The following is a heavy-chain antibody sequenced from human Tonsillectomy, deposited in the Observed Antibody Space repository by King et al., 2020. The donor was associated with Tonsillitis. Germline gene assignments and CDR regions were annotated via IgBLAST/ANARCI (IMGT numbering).Heavy chain of an antibody. CDR1: GFTFSTYA. J-gene: IGHJ4*02. CDR2: IRGSGSST. CDR3: ANSVTPALFGESRGVSFDG. V-gene: IGHV3-23*04. Sequence: VQLVESGGGLVQPGGSLRFSCAASGFTFSTYAMSWVRQAPGKGLEWVSGIRGSGSSTYYADSVKGRFTISRDNSKNMLYLRMNSLRAEDTAVYYCANSVTPALFGESRGVSFDGWGQGTPVTVSA. D-gene: IGHD3-10*02.